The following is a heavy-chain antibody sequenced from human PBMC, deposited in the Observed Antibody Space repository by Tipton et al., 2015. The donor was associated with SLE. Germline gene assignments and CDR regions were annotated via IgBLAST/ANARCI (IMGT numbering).Heavy chain of an antibody. CDR2: IYYSANT. CDR3: TRHVVGVASRPGWFDT. J-gene: IGHJ5*02. D-gene: IGHD2-15*01. CDR1: GSSISSGYY. Sequence: TLSLTCPVSGSSISSGYYWGWIRQPPGKGLEWIGSIYYSANTYYNPSLKSRVTISVDTSRNQFSLKLNFVTAADTAFYYCTRHVVGVASRPGWFDTWGQGTLVSVSS. V-gene: IGHV4-38-2*01.